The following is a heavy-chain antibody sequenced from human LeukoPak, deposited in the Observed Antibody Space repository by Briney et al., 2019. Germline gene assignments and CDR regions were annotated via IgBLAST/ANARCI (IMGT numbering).Heavy chain of an antibody. CDR1: GGTFSSYA. CDR2: IIPIFGTA. V-gene: IGHV1-69*05. D-gene: IGHD6-19*01. J-gene: IGHJ4*02. CDR3: ARGSESSGWYWGKGANDY. Sequence: GASVKVSCKASGGTFSSYAISWVRQAPGQGLEWMGGIIPIFGTANYAQKFQGRVTMTRDTSISTAYMELSRLRSDDTAVYYCARGSESSGWYWGKGANDYWGQGTLVTVSS.